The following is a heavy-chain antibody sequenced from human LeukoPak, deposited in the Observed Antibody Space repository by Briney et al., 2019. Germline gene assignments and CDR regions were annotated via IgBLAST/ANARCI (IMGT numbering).Heavy chain of an antibody. V-gene: IGHV1-2*06. Sequence: ASVKVSCKASGYTFTGYYMHWVRQAPGQGLEWMGRINPNSGGTNYAQKFQGRVTMTRDTSICTAYMELSRLRSDDTAVYYCARVKGYSSSWAFRYWGQGTLVTVSS. J-gene: IGHJ4*02. CDR1: GYTFTGYY. CDR3: ARVKGYSSSWAFRY. D-gene: IGHD6-13*01. CDR2: INPNSGGT.